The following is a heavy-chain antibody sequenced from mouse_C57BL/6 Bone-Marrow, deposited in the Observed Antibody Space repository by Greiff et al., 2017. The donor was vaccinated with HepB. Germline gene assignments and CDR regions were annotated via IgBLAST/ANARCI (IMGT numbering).Heavy chain of an antibody. CDR2: ISDGGSYT. Sequence: DVHLVESGGGLVKPGGSLKLSCAASGFTFSSYAMSWVRQTPEKRLEWVATISDGGSYTYYPDNVKGRFTISRDNAKNNLYLQMSHLKSEDTAMYYCARPYGNSYFDYWGQGTTLTVSS. D-gene: IGHD2-1*01. CDR3: ARPYGNSYFDY. V-gene: IGHV5-4*01. CDR1: GFTFSSYA. J-gene: IGHJ2*01.